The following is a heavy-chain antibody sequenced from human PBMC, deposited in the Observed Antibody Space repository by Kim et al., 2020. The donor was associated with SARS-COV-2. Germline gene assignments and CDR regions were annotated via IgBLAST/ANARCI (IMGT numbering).Heavy chain of an antibody. CDR3: AKRGVAGTRHNYFDY. V-gene: IGHV3-23*01. D-gene: IGHD6-19*01. Sequence: DSVKGRFTIARDNSKNTLDLQMNSRRAEDTAVYYCAKRGVAGTRHNYFDYWGQGTLVTVSS. J-gene: IGHJ4*02.